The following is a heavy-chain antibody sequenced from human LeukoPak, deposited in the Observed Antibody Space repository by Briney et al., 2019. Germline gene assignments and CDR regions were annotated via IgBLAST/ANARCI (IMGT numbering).Heavy chain of an antibody. J-gene: IGHJ4*02. V-gene: IGHV6-1*01. CDR2: TYYRSQQWHS. D-gene: IGHD3-3*01. Sequence: PSQTLSLTCAISGDSVSSNGASWNWIRQSPSRGLKWLGRTYYRSQQWHSDYAPSVKGRITLNPDTSKNQLSLQLNSMTPEDTAAYYCGRETDFGVVTNWGQGTLVTVSS. CDR3: GRETDFGVVTN. CDR1: GDSVSSNGAS.